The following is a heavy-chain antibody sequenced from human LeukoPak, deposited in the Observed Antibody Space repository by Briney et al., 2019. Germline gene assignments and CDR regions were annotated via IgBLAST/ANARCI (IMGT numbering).Heavy chain of an antibody. Sequence: GGSLRLSCAASGFTVSSNYMSWVRQAPGKGLEWVSVIYSGGSTCYADSVKGRFTISRDNSKNTLYLQMNSLRAEDTAVYYCARARREDYFDYWGQGTLVTVSS. CDR2: IYSGGST. CDR3: ARARREDYFDY. J-gene: IGHJ4*02. CDR1: GFTVSSNY. V-gene: IGHV3-53*01. D-gene: IGHD1-26*01.